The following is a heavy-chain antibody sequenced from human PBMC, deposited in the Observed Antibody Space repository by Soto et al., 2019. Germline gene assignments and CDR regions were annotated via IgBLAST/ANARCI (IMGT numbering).Heavy chain of an antibody. CDR1: GGSISSGDYY. CDR3: GRERPDGARLDP. V-gene: IGHV4-30-4*01. CDR2: IYYRGST. J-gene: IGHJ5*02. Sequence: QVQLQESGPGLVKPSQTLSLTCTVSGGSISSGDYYWSWIRQPPGKGLEWIGYIYYRGSTYYNPSLKRRVTIPVDTSKNQFSLKLSSVTAADTAVYYCGRERPDGARLDPWGQGTLVTVSS. D-gene: IGHD6-25*01.